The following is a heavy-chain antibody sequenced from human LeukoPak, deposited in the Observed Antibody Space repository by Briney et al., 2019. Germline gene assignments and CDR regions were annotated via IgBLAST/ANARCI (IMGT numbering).Heavy chain of an antibody. D-gene: IGHD6-13*01. CDR3: ARGVAATEGPWDYYYMDV. Sequence: ASVKVSCKASGYTFTSYDINWVRQATGQGLEWMGWMNPNSDNTGFAVKFQGRVTITRNTSITTAYMELSSLRSEDTAVYYCARGVAATEGPWDYYYMDVWGKGTTVTVSS. CDR1: GYTFTSYD. J-gene: IGHJ6*03. V-gene: IGHV1-8*03. CDR2: MNPNSDNT.